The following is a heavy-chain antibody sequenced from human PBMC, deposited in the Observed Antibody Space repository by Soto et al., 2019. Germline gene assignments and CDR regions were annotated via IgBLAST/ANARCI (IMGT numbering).Heavy chain of an antibody. CDR2: IYYSGST. J-gene: IGHJ4*02. CDR1: GGSISSSSYY. Sequence: SETLSLTCTVSGGSISSSSYYWGWIRQPPGKGLEWIGSIYYSGSTYYNPSLKSRVTISVDTSKNQFSLKLSSVTAADTAVYYCARSAEVEFGELFPSFDYWGQGTLVTVSS. D-gene: IGHD3-10*01. V-gene: IGHV4-39*01. CDR3: ARSAEVEFGELFPSFDY.